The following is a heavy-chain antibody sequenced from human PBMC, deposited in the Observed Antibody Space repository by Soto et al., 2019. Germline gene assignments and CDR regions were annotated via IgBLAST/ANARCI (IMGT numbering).Heavy chain of an antibody. CDR3: AREVAGSYFDY. CDR1: GGTFSSYT. CDR2: IIPILGIA. V-gene: IGHV1-69*08. Sequence: QVQLVQSGAEVKKPGSSVKVSCKASGGTFSSYTISWVRQAPGQGLEWMGRIIPILGIANYAQKFQGRVTITADKSTSTDYMELSSLRSEDTAVYYCAREVAGSYFDYWGQGTLVTVSS. J-gene: IGHJ4*02. D-gene: IGHD6-19*01.